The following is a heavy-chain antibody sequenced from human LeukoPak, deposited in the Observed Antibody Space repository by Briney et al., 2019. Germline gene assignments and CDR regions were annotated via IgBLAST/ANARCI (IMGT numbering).Heavy chain of an antibody. D-gene: IGHD3-9*01. CDR2: IKHDGGDK. V-gene: IGHV3-7*03. J-gene: IGHJ4*02. CDR3: ARGGNYDILTGYIFDY. Sequence: GGSLRLSCAASGFTFSNYWMSWVRQAPGKGLEWVANIKHDGGDKHYVDSVKGRFTIARDSARNSLNLQMNSLRAEDTAVYYCARGGNYDILTGYIFDYWGQGTLVTVSS. CDR1: GFTFSNYW.